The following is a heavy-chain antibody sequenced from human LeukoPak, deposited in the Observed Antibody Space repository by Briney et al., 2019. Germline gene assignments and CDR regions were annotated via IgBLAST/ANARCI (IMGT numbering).Heavy chain of an antibody. CDR3: ASGVWSGYYGKYYFDY. D-gene: IGHD3-3*01. CDR2: ISAYNGNT. Sequence: GASVKVSCKASGYTFTSYGINWVRQAPGQGLEWMGWISAYNGNTNYAQKLQGRVTMTTDTTTSTAYMELRSLRSDDTAVYYCASGVWSGYYGKYYFDYWGQGTLVTVSS. CDR1: GYTFTSYG. V-gene: IGHV1-18*01. J-gene: IGHJ4*02.